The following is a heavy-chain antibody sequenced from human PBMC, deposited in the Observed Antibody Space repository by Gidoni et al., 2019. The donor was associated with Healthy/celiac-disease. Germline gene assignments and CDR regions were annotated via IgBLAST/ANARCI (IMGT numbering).Heavy chain of an antibody. D-gene: IGHD6-6*01. CDR3: AKDRVYSSSSANYWYFDL. V-gene: IGHV3-23*01. CDR2: ISGSGGST. Sequence: EVQLLESGGGLVQPGGSLRLSCAASGFTFSSYAMSWVRQAPGKGLEWVSAISGSGGSTYYADSVKGRFTISRDNSKNTLYLQMNSLRAEDTAVYYCAKDRVYSSSSANYWYFDLWGRGTLVTVSS. CDR1: GFTFSSYA. J-gene: IGHJ2*01.